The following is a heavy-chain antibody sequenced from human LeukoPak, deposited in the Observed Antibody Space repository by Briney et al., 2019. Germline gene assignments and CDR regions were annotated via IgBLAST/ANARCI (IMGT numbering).Heavy chain of an antibody. V-gene: IGHV4-30-4*01. Sequence: PSQTLSLTCTVSGGSISRADFHWSWIRQPPGKGLQWIGYISYSGSTYYNPSLKSRLTISVDTSKNQFSLKLSSVTAADTAVYYCARDSMVRGMGYWGQGTLVTVSS. CDR1: GGSISRADFH. CDR2: ISYSGST. D-gene: IGHD3-10*01. J-gene: IGHJ4*02. CDR3: ARDSMVRGMGY.